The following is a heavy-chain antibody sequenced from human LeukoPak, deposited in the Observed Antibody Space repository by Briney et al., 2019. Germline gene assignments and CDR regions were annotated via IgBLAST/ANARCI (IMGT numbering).Heavy chain of an antibody. CDR2: ISYDGSKK. CDR3: ARGALEYSGYDQTFDY. Sequence: PGGSLRLSCAASGFTFSAYSMCWVRQAPGKGLGWVTVISYDGSKKYYTDSVKGRFTISRDNSKNTVYLQMNSLRVEDTAVYYCARGALEYSGYDQTFDYWAQGTLVTVSS. J-gene: IGHJ4*02. CDR1: GFTFSAYS. V-gene: IGHV3-30-3*01. D-gene: IGHD5-12*01.